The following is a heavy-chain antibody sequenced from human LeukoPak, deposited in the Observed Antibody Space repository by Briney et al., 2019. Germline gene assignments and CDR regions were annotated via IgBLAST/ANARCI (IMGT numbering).Heavy chain of an antibody. CDR2: IVVGSGNT. CDR1: GSTFTSSA. Sequence: ASVKVSCKASGSTFTSSAMQWVRQARGQRLEWIGWIVVGSGNTNYAQGFQERVTITRDMSTSTAYMELSSLRSEDTAVHYCAAESPNSSGWYDYWGQGTLVTVSS. J-gene: IGHJ4*02. D-gene: IGHD6-19*01. CDR3: AAESPNSSGWYDY. V-gene: IGHV1-58*02.